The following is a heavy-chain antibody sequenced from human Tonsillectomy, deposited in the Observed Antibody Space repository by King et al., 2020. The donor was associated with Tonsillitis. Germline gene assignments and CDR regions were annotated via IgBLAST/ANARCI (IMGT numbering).Heavy chain of an antibody. CDR1: GVSISSGVYY. J-gene: IGHJ5*02. CDR3: AREYYRYSFDP. V-gene: IGHV4-61*02. CDR2: IYSSGST. Sequence: VQLQESGPGLVKPSQTLSLTCTVSGVSISSGVYYWSWIRQPAGKGLEWIGRIYSSGSTNYNPSLKSRVTISIDTSKSQFSLRLSSVTAADTAVYFCAREYYRYSFDPWGQGTLVTVSS. D-gene: IGHD3-10*01.